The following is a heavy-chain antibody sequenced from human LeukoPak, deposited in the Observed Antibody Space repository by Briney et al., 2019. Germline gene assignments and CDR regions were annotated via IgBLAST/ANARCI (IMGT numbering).Heavy chain of an antibody. CDR3: ARRGGAKTYYYGSGSSVDYYYYMDV. J-gene: IGHJ6*03. Sequence: ASVEVSCKASGYTFTSYGISWVRQAPGQGLEWMGWISAYNGNTNYAQKLQGRVTMTTDTSTSTAYMELRSLRSDDTAVYYCARRGGAKTYYYGSGSSVDYYYYMDVWGKGTTVTVPS. CDR2: ISAYNGNT. CDR1: GYTFTSYG. V-gene: IGHV1-18*01. D-gene: IGHD3-10*01.